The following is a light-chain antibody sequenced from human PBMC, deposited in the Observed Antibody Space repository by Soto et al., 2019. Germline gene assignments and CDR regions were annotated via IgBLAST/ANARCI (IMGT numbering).Light chain of an antibody. V-gene: IGKV3-11*01. CDR1: QSVSSY. Sequence: NVLTQSPGTLSLSPGERATLSCRASQSVSSYLAWYQQKPGQAPRLLIYDASNRATGIPARFSGSGSGTDFTLTISSLEPEDFAVYYCQQRSNWPWTFGQGTKVDIK. CDR2: DAS. J-gene: IGKJ1*01. CDR3: QQRSNWPWT.